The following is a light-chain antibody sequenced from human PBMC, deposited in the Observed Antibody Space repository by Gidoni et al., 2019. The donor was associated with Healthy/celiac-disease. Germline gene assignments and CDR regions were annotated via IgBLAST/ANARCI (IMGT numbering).Light chain of an antibody. CDR2: DAS. Sequence: IVFTQSPATLSLSPGERATLSCRASQSVSSYLAWYQQKPGQAPRLLIYDASNRATGIPARFSGSGSGTDFTLTISSLETEDCAVYYCQQRSNWPPLTFGGGTKVEIK. V-gene: IGKV3-11*01. CDR3: QQRSNWPPLT. J-gene: IGKJ4*01. CDR1: QSVSSY.